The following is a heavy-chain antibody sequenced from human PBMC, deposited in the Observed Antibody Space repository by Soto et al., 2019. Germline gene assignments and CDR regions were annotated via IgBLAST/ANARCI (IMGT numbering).Heavy chain of an antibody. J-gene: IGHJ3*02. CDR1: GFTFSSYE. V-gene: IGHV3-48*03. CDR3: ASYEGGGSGAFDI. CDR2: ISSSGSTI. Sequence: GGSLRLSCAASGFTFSSYEMNWVRQAPGKGLEWVSYISSSGSTIYYADSVKGRFTISRDNAKNSLYLQMNSLRAEDPAVYYCASYEGGGSGAFDIWGQGTMVTVSS. D-gene: IGHD3-10*01.